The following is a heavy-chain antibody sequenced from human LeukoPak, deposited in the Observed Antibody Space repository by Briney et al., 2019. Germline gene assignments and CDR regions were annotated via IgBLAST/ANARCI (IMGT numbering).Heavy chain of an antibody. CDR3: ARCRMYFDY. Sequence: SETLSLTCTVSGDSISSGSYYWSWIRQPAGKGLEWIGRIYSGGGPSYNPSLKSRVTISVDTSKNQFSLKLSSVTAADTAVYYCARCRMYFDYWGQGTLVTVSS. CDR2: IYSGGGP. V-gene: IGHV4-61*02. CDR1: GDSISSGSYY. J-gene: IGHJ4*02.